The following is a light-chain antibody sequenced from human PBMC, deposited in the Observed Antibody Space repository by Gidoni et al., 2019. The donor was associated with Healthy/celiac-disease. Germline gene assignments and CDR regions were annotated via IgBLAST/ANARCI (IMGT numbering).Light chain of an antibody. V-gene: IGKV3-11*01. CDR2: DAS. Sequence: EIVLTQSPATLSLSPGERATISCRASQSVSSHLAWYQQKPGQAPRLLIYDASNRATGIPARFSGSGSGTDFTLTISSLEPEDFAVYYCQQRSNWPPGYTYXXXTKLEIK. CDR3: QQRSNWPPGYT. J-gene: IGKJ2*01. CDR1: QSVSSH.